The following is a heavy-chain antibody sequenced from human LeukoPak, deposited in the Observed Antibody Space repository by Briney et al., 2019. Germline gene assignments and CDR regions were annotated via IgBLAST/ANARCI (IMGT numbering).Heavy chain of an antibody. CDR3: ATTNYVDYYFYYMDV. J-gene: IGHJ6*03. Sequence: PSETLSLTCTVSGDPITTYYWSWIRQPPGKGLDWIGYIYYSGSTNCNPSLKSRVTISVDTSKNQFSLKLSSVTAADTGVYYCATTNYVDYYFYYMDVWGKGTTVTVSS. V-gene: IGHV4-59*01. CDR1: GDPITTYY. CDR2: IYYSGST. D-gene: IGHD4/OR15-4a*01.